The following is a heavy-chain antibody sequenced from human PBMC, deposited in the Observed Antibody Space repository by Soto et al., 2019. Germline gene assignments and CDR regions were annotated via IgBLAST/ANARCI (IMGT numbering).Heavy chain of an antibody. D-gene: IGHD3-22*01. J-gene: IGHJ5*01. V-gene: IGHV1-2*02. CDR1: GYTFTGYY. CDR2: INPNSGGT. Sequence: GASVKPCCKASGYTFTGYYMHWVRQAPGQGLEWMGWINPNSGGTNYAQKFQGRVTMTRDTSISTAYMELSRLRSDDTAVYYCARAAVYYDSSRHHLFASWGQGSLVIVS. CDR3: ARAAVYYDSSRHHLFAS.